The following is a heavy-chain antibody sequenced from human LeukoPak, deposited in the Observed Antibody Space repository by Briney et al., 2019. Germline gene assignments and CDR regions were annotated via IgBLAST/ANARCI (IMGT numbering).Heavy chain of an antibody. V-gene: IGHV4-39*07. J-gene: IGHJ4*02. CDR3: ATGGYSYGHSFDY. Sequence: SETLSLTCTVPGGSISSSSYYWGWIRQPPGKGLEWIGSIYYSGSTYYNPSLKSRVTISVDTSKNQFSLKLSSVTAADTAVYYCATGGYSYGHSFDYWGQGTLVTVSS. CDR2: IYYSGST. CDR1: GGSISSSSYY. D-gene: IGHD5-18*01.